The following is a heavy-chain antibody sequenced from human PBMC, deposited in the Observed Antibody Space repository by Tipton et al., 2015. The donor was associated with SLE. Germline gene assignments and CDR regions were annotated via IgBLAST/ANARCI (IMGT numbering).Heavy chain of an antibody. J-gene: IGHJ3*02. D-gene: IGHD2-2*02. CDR2: IYYSGST. V-gene: IGHV4-39*07. Sequence: TLSLTCTVSGGSISSSSYYWGWIRQPPGKGLEWIGSIYYSGSTYYNPSLKSRVTISVDTSKNQFSRKLSSVTAADTAVYYCARGREYQLLYCAFDIWGQGTMVTVSS. CDR3: ARGREYQLLYCAFDI. CDR1: GGSISSSSYY.